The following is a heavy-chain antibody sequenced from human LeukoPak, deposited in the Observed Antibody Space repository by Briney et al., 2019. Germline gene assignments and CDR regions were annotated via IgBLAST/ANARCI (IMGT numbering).Heavy chain of an antibody. V-gene: IGHV1-46*01. Sequence: GASVKVSCKASGYTFTIFYMHWVRKAPGQGLEWMGIINPSGGSTSYAQKFQGRVTITRDTSTSTVYMELSSLRPEDTAVYYCARGYGDYDYWGQGTLVTVSS. D-gene: IGHD4-17*01. J-gene: IGHJ4*02. CDR2: INPSGGST. CDR3: ARGYGDYDY. CDR1: GYTFTIFY.